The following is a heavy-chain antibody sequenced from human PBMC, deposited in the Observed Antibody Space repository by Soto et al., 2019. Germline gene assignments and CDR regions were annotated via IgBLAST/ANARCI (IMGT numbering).Heavy chain of an antibody. V-gene: IGHV4-59*08. CDR2: IYYSGST. CDR1: GGSISSYY. D-gene: IGHD2-15*01. Sequence: SETLSLTCTVSGGSISSYYWSWIRQPPGKGLEWIGYIYYSGSTNYNPSLKSRVTISVDTSKNQFSLKLSSVTAADTAVYYCARLRCSGGSCFIDYRGQGTLVTVSS. CDR3: ARLRCSGGSCFIDY. J-gene: IGHJ4*02.